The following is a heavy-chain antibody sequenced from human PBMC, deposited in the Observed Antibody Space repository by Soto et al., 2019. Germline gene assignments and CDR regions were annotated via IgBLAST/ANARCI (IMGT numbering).Heavy chain of an antibody. J-gene: IGHJ4*02. D-gene: IGHD6-19*01. V-gene: IGHV3-23*01. CDR2: ISGSGGST. Sequence: EVQLLESGGGLVQPGGSLRLSCAASGFTFSSYAMGWVRQAPGKGLEWVLAISGSGGSTYYADSVKGRFTISRDNSKNTLYLQMNSLRAEDTAVYYCARRSSGWYFDYWGQGTLVTVSS. CDR3: ARRSSGWYFDY. CDR1: GFTFSSYA.